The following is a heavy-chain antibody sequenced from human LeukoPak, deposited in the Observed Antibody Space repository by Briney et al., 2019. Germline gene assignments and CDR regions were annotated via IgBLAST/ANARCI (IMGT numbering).Heavy chain of an antibody. CDR2: ISSSGTTI. J-gene: IGHJ4*02. V-gene: IGHV3-11*04. CDR3: ARDFFDGFALDY. Sequence: GGSLRLSCAASGFTFSDYYMSWIRQAPGKGLEWLSYISSSGTTIYYADSVKGRFTISRDNAKNSLYLQMDNLRAEDTGVYYCARDFFDGFALDYWGQGTLVTVSS. D-gene: IGHD3-9*01. CDR1: GFTFSDYY.